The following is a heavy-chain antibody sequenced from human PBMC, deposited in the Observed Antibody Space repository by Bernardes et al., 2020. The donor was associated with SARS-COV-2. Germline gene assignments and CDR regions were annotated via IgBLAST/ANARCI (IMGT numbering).Heavy chain of an antibody. CDR1: WDSVSSNSAA. CDR2: TYYRSKWYN. D-gene: IGHD3-22*01. CDR3: ARDYYDSSGYYGAFDY. V-gene: IGHV6-1*01. Sequence: QTPSLTVAISWDSVSSNSAAWNLLRQSPSRGLEWLGRTYYRSKWYNDYAVSVKSRITINPDTSKNQFSLQLNSVTPEDTAVYYCARDYYDSSGYYGAFDYWGQGTLVTVSS. J-gene: IGHJ4*02.